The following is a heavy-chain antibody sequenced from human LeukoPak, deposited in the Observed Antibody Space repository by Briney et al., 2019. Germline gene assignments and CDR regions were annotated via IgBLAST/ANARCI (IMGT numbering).Heavy chain of an antibody. V-gene: IGHV3-9*01. CDR1: GFTFDDYA. J-gene: IGHJ4*02. Sequence: GGSLRLSCAASGFTFDDYAMHWVRQAPGKGLEWVSGISWNSGSIGYADSVKGRFTISRDNAKNSLYLQMNSLRAEDTAVYYCAGERYSSSLGYWGQGTLVTVSS. D-gene: IGHD5-18*01. CDR3: AGERYSSSLGY. CDR2: ISWNSGSI.